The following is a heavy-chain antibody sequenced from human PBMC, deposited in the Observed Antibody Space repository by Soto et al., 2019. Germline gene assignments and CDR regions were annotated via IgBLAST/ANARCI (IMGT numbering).Heavy chain of an antibody. D-gene: IGHD2-15*01. Sequence: QLQLQESGPGLVKPSETLSLTCTVSGGSISSSSYYWGWIRQPPGKGLEWIGSIYYSGSTYYNPYINSRVTISVDTSKNQFSLKLSSVTAADTAVYYCARHLVVVAAGDFDIWGQGTMVTVSS. J-gene: IGHJ3*02. CDR2: IYYSGST. CDR1: GGSISSSSYY. V-gene: IGHV4-39*01. CDR3: ARHLVVVAAGDFDI.